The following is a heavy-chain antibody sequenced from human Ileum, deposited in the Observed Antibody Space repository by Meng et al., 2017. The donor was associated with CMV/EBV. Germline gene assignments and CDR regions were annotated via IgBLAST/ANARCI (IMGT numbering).Heavy chain of an antibody. D-gene: IGHD2-21*01. Sequence: GGSLRLSCAASGFTFSSYAMSWVRQAAGKGLEWVSAISGSGGSTYYADSVKGRFTISRDNSKNTLYLQMNSLRAEDTAVYYCAKDAGKEGVVVMSFYYYGMDVWGQGTTVTGYS. J-gene: IGHJ6*01. CDR2: ISGSGGST. CDR3: AKDAGKEGVVVMSFYYYGMDV. V-gene: IGHV3-23*01. CDR1: GFTFSSYA.